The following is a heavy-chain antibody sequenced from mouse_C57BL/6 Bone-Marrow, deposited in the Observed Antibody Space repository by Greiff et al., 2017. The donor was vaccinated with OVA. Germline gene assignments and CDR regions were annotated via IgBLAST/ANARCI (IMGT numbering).Heavy chain of an antibody. V-gene: IGHV1-76*01. CDR1: GYTFTDYY. CDR3: AKGRWLLLDY. CDR2: IYPGSGNT. Sequence: VMLVESGAELVRLGASVKLSCKASGYTFTDYYINWVKQRPGQGLEWIARIYPGSGNTYYNEKFKGKATLTAEKSSSTAYMQLSSLTSEDSAVYFCAKGRWLLLDYWGQGTTLTVSS. J-gene: IGHJ2*01. D-gene: IGHD2-3*01.